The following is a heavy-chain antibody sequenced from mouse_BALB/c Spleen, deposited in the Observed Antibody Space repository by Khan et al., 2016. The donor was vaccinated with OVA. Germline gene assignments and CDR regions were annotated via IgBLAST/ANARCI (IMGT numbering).Heavy chain of an antibody. CDR3: SRSNSNYWFVY. D-gene: IGHD2-5*01. CDR1: GYTLTDYG. J-gene: IGHJ3*01. V-gene: IGHV9-3-1*01. CDR2: INTYTGEA. Sequence: QIRLVQSGPELKKPGETVKISCKASGYTLTDYGMNWVKQAPGKGLKWMGWINTYTGEATYAEDFKGRFAFSLDTSASTAYLQINNLKTEDTATYFCSRSNSNYWFVYWGQGTLVTVSA.